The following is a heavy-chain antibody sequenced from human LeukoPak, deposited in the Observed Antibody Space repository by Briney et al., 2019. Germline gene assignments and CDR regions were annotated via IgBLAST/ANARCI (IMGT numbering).Heavy chain of an antibody. CDR3: ARMGRGWYKFDY. CDR2: IYYSGST. J-gene: IGHJ4*02. Sequence: SETLSLTCTVSGGSISSYYWSWIRQPPGKGLEWIGYIYYSGSTNYNPSLKSRVTISVDTSKNQFSLKLSSVTAADTAVYYCARMGRGWYKFDYWGQGTLVSVSS. CDR1: GGSISSYY. D-gene: IGHD6-19*01. V-gene: IGHV4-59*08.